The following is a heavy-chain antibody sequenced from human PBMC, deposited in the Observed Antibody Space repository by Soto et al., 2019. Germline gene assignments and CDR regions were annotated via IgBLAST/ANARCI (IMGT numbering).Heavy chain of an antibody. J-gene: IGHJ4*02. CDR2: IWYDGSNK. CDR3: ARERRYCSSTSCYVGGLAY. V-gene: IGHV3-33*01. D-gene: IGHD2-2*01. Sequence: GGSLRLSCAASGFTFSSYGMHWVRQAPGKGLEWVAVIWYDGSNKYYADSVKGRFTISRDNSKNTLYLQMNSLRAEDTAVYYCARERRYCSSTSCYVGGLAYWGQGTLVTVSS. CDR1: GFTFSSYG.